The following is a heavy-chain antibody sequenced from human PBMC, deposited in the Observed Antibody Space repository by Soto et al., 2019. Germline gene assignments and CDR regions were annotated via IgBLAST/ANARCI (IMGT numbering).Heavy chain of an antibody. CDR3: ARVGMAAAGSDYYGMDV. Sequence: SVKVSCKASGGTFSSYAISWVRQAPGQGLEWMGGIIPIFGTANYAQKFQGRVTITADESTSTAYMELSSLRSEDTAVYYCARVGMAAAGSDYYGMDVWGQGTTVTVS. V-gene: IGHV1-69*13. CDR1: GGTFSSYA. J-gene: IGHJ6*02. CDR2: IIPIFGTA. D-gene: IGHD6-13*01.